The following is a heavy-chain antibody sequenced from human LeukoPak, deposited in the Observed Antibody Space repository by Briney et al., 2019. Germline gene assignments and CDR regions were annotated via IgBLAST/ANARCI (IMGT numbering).Heavy chain of an antibody. CDR1: GYSFTGYY. D-gene: IGHD3-16*01. V-gene: IGHV1-8*01. CDR2: INPNSGDT. CDR3: ASGIQAAPGGNWFDP. Sequence: ASVKVSCKASGYSFTGYYVNWVRQATGQGLEWMGWINPNSGDTGYAQKFQGRVTMTRDTSINTAYMELSGLRSEDTAVYYSASGIQAAPGGNWFDPWGQGTLVTVSS. J-gene: IGHJ5*02.